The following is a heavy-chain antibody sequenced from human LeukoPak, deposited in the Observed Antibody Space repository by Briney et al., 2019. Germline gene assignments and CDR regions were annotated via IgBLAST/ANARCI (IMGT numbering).Heavy chain of an antibody. V-gene: IGHV4-59*11. CDR1: GGSISSHY. J-gene: IGHJ5*02. CDR2: IYYSGST. Sequence: SETLSLTCTVSGGSISSHYWSWIRQPPGKGLEWIGYIYYSGSTNYNPSLKSRVTISVDTSKNQFSLKLSSVTAADTAVYYCARRARYCSSTSCYSNWFDPWGQGTLVTVSS. D-gene: IGHD2-2*02. CDR3: ARRARYCSSTSCYSNWFDP.